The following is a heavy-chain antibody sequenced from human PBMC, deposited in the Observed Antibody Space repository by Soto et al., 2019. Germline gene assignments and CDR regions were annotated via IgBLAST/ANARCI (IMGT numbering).Heavy chain of an antibody. CDR2: INPSSGGT. CDR3: ARDRSRTSWNNWFDP. CDR1: GYTFTGYY. V-gene: IGHV1-2*02. D-gene: IGHD2-2*01. Sequence: QVQLVQSGAEVKKPGASVKVSCKASGYTFTGYYMHWVRQAPGQGLEWMGWINPSSGGTNYAQKFQRRVTMTRYTSISTAYVELSRLRTDDTAVYYCARDRSRTSWNNWFDPWGQGTLVTVS. J-gene: IGHJ5*02.